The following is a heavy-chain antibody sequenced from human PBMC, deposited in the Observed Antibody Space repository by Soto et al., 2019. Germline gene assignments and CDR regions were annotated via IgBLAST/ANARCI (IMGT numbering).Heavy chain of an antibody. J-gene: IGHJ5*02. CDR1: GGSISSYY. CDR2: IYYSGST. CDR3: ARGLYSNYVWFDP. V-gene: IGHV4-59*01. D-gene: IGHD4-4*01. Sequence: QVQLQESGPGLVKPSETLSLTCTVSGGSISSYYWSWIRQPPGKGLEWIGYIYYSGSTNYNPSLKSRVTISVDTSKNQFSLKLSSVTAADTAVYYCARGLYSNYVWFDPWGQGTLVTVSS.